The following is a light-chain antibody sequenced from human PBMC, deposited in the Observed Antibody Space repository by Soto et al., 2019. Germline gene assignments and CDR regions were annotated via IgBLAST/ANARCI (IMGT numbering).Light chain of an antibody. CDR2: GAS. V-gene: IGKV3-20*01. Sequence: VVLTQSPGTLSLSPGERATLSCRASQSVSSNYLAWYQQKPGQAPRLLIYGASSRATGIPDRFSGSGSGTDFTLTIRRLEPEDFAVYYCQQYGSSYPWTFGQGTKGDIK. CDR1: QSVSSNY. J-gene: IGKJ1*01. CDR3: QQYGSSYPWT.